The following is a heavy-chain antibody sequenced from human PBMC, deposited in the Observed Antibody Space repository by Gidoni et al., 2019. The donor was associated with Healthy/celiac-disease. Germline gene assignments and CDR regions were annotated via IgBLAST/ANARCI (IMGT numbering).Heavy chain of an antibody. CDR1: GGSISSSSYY. CDR2: IYYSGST. J-gene: IGHJ4*02. V-gene: IGHV4-39*01. CDR3: ARQGGGYGSYYFDY. Sequence: QLQLQESGPGLVKPSETLSLTCTVSGGSISSSSYYWGWIRQPPGKGLEWIGSIYYSGSTYYNPSLKSRVTISVDTSKNQFSLKLSSVTAADTAVYYCARQGGGYGSYYFDYWGQGTLVTVSS. D-gene: IGHD5-12*01.